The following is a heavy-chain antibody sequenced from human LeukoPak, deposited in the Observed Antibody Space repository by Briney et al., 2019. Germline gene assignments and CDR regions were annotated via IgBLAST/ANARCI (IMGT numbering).Heavy chain of an antibody. D-gene: IGHD5-12*01. J-gene: IGHJ6*02. CDR3: ARSSDSGYDYYYYGMDV. CDR1: GGSISSYY. CDR2: IYYSGST. Sequence: PSETLSLTCTVSGGSISSYYRSWIRQPPGKGLEWIGYIYYSGSTNYNPSLKSRVTISVDTSKNQFSLKLSSVTAADTAVYYCARSSDSGYDYYYYGMDVWGQGTTVTVSS. V-gene: IGHV4-59*01.